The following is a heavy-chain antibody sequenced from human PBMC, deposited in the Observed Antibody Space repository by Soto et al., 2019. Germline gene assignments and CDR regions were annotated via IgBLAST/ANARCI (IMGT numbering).Heavy chain of an antibody. CDR1: GFAFNTFD. J-gene: IGHJ4*02. CDR3: ASAQVAAFDY. CDR2: ISYDGRNK. Sequence: GGSLRRSCVASGFAFNTFDFHWVRQAPGKGLDWVAGISYDGRNKNYGDSVKGRFTISRDDSRNTLFLQMNSLRVEDTAMYFCASAQVAAFDYWGQGALVTVSS. D-gene: IGHD5-12*01. V-gene: IGHV3-30*03.